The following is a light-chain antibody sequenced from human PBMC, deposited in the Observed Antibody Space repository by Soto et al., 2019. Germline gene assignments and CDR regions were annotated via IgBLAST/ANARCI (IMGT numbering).Light chain of an antibody. CDR2: EVN. Sequence: QSALTQPASVSGSPGQSITIFCTGTSSEVGGYNYVSWYQQYPGKAPKLMIYEVNNRPSGVSNRFSGSKSGNTASLTISGLQADDEADYYCSSYTTDNTRVFGGGTKLTVL. V-gene: IGLV2-14*01. CDR3: SSYTTDNTRV. CDR1: SSEVGGYNY. J-gene: IGLJ2*01.